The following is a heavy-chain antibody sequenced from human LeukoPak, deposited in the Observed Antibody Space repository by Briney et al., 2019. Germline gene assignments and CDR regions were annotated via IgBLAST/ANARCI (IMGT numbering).Heavy chain of an antibody. CDR1: GGSISSSSYY. CDR2: IYYSGST. J-gene: IGHJ4*02. D-gene: IGHD6-19*01. V-gene: IGHV4-39*02. CDR3: ARERQWLADFDY. Sequence: SETLSLTCTVSGGSISSSSYYWGWIRQPPGKGLEWIGSIYYSGSTYYNPSLKSRVTISVDTSKNQFSLKLSSVTAADTAVYYCARERQWLADFDYWGQGTLVTVSS.